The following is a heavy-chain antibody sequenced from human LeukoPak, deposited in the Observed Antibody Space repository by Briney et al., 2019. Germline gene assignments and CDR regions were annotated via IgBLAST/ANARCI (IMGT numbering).Heavy chain of an antibody. Sequence: PGGSLRLSCAASGFSFSSCAMSWVRQAPGKGLEWVSGISGSGDSTDYADSVKGRFTISRDNSRNTLNLQMNSLRAEDTAVYYCAKKEGRRYYYDNSGPDYWGQGTLVTVSS. CDR1: GFSFSSCA. J-gene: IGHJ4*02. CDR2: ISGSGDST. V-gene: IGHV3-23*01. CDR3: AKKEGRRYYYDNSGPDY. D-gene: IGHD3-22*01.